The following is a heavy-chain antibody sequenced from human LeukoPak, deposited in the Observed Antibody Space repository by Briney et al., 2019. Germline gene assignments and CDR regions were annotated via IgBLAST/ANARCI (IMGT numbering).Heavy chain of an antibody. J-gene: IGHJ5*02. CDR3: ARDSWVAVAPYWRGWFDP. CDR2: TYYRSKWYN. Sequence: SQTLSLTCAISGDNVSSNSAAWNWIRQSPSRGLEWLGRTYYRSKWYNDYAVSVKSRITINPDTSKNQFSLQLNSVTPEDTAVYYCARDSWVAVAPYWRGWFDPWGQGTLVTVSS. V-gene: IGHV6-1*01. CDR1: GDNVSSNSAA. D-gene: IGHD6-19*01.